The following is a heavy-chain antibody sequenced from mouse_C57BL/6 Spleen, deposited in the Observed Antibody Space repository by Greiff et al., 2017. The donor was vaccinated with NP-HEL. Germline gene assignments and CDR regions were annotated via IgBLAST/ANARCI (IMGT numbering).Heavy chain of an antibody. J-gene: IGHJ4*01. Sequence: QVQLQQSGAELVRPGASVKLSCKASGYTFTDYYINWVKQRPGQGLEWIARIYPGSGNTYYNEKFKGKATLTAEKSSSTAYMQLSSLTSEDSAVYFCARKAYYSNYPYAMDYWGQGTSVTVSS. CDR3: ARKAYYSNYPYAMDY. D-gene: IGHD2-5*01. V-gene: IGHV1-76*01. CDR1: GYTFTDYY. CDR2: IYPGSGNT.